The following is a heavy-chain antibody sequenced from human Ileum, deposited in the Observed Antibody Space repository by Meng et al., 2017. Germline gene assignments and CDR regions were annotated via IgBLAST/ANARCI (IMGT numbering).Heavy chain of an antibody. CDR2: IYPGDSDT. D-gene: IGHD5-18*01. CDR3: ARLSTSGYTYALY. Sequence: GESLKISCKGSGYSFTSYWIGWVRQMPGKGLEFMGIIYPGDSDTRYSPSFQGQVTISVDKSITTAYLQWNSLKASDSAMYYCARLSTSGYTYALYWGQGSLVTSPQ. J-gene: IGHJ4*02. V-gene: IGHV5-51*01. CDR1: GYSFTSYW.